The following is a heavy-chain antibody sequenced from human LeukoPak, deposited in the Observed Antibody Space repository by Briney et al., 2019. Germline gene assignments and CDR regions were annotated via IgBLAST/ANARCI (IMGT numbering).Heavy chain of an antibody. CDR3: ARDTPQHYYDSSGPLEVYFDY. CDR1: GGTFSSYA. D-gene: IGHD3-22*01. CDR2: IIPILGIA. J-gene: IGHJ4*02. V-gene: IGHV1-69*04. Sequence: SVKVSCKASGGTFSSYAISWVRQAPGQGLEWMGRIIPILGIANYAQKFQGRVTITADKSTSTAYMELSSLRSEDTAVYYCARDTPQHYYDSSGPLEVYFDYWGQGTLITVSS.